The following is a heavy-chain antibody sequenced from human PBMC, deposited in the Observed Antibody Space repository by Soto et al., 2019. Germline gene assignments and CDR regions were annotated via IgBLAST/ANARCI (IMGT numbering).Heavy chain of an antibody. CDR3: AKRPSGTPWGASDY. J-gene: IGHJ4*02. CDR2: ISGYSGNA. V-gene: IGHV1-18*04. Sequence: QVQVMQSGAEVKKPGDSVKVSCKTSGYIFSDYGINWVRQAPGQGLEWMGWISGYSGNANLAQKFQGRVTMTTVRPQRTAYMELGRMRSNGPAVSYCAKRPSGTPWGASDYWGQATLVTFSS. CDR1: GYIFSDYG. D-gene: IGHD3-10*01.